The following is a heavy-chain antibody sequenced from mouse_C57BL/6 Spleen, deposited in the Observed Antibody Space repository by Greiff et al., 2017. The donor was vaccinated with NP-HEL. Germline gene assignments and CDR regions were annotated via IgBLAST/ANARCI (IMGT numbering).Heavy chain of an antibody. J-gene: IGHJ2*01. CDR3: ARETWDY. V-gene: IGHV5-4*01. CDR2: ISDGGSYT. Sequence: EVQLVESGGGLVKPGGSLRLSCAASGFTFSSYAMSWVRQTPEKRLEWVATISDGGSYTYYPDNVKGRFTISRDNAKNNLYLQMSHLKSEDTAMYYCARETWDYWGQGTTLTVSS. CDR1: GFTFSSYA.